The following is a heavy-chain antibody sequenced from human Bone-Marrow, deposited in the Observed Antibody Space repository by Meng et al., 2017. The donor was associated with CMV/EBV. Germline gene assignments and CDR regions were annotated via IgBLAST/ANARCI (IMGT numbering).Heavy chain of an antibody. Sequence: SETLSLTCTVSGGSISSSSYYWGWIRQPPGKGLEWIGSIYYSGSTYYNPSLKSRVTISVDKSKNQFSLKLSSVTAADTAVYYCARGGYSYGFVVWVQGTTVTVSS. J-gene: IGHJ6*02. CDR1: GGSISSSSYY. CDR2: IYYSGST. CDR3: ARGGYSYGFVV. V-gene: IGHV4-39*07. D-gene: IGHD5-18*01.